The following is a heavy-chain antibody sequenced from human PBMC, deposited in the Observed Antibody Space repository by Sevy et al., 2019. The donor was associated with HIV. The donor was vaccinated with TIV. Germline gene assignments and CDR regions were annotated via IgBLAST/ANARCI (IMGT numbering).Heavy chain of an antibody. J-gene: IGHJ5*02. V-gene: IGHV3-21*01. CDR2: ISRSSSYI. Sequence: GGSLRLSCAASGFTFSSYSMNWVRQAPGKGLEWVSSISRSSSYIYYADSVKGRFTISRDNAKNSLYLQMNSLRAEDTAVYYCARSYYYDSSGYYYFNWFDPWGQGTLVTVSS. D-gene: IGHD3-22*01. CDR3: ARSYYYDSSGYYYFNWFDP. CDR1: GFTFSSYS.